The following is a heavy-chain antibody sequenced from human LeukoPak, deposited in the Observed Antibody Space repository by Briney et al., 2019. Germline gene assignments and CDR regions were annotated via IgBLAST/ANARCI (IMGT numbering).Heavy chain of an antibody. CDR1: GFTFSSYA. D-gene: IGHD2-2*02. Sequence: PGGSLRLSCAASGFTFSSYAMSWVRQAPGKGLEWVSAISGSGGSTYYADSVKGRFTISRDNSKNTLYLQMNSLRAEDTAVYYCAKGLGYCSSTSCYNRYFQHWGQGTLVTVSS. V-gene: IGHV3-23*01. CDR2: ISGSGGST. J-gene: IGHJ1*01. CDR3: AKGLGYCSSTSCYNRYFQH.